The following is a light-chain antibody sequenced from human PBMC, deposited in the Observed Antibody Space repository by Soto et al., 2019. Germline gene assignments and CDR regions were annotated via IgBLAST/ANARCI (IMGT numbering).Light chain of an antibody. J-gene: IGKJ3*01. CDR1: QSVSSSY. Sequence: EIVLTQSPGTLSLSPGERATLSCRASQSVSSSYLAWYQQKPGQAPRLLIYGASSRATGIPDRFSGSGSGTDFTRTISRLEPEDFAVYYCQQYGSSPEITFGPGTKVDIK. CDR3: QQYGSSPEIT. CDR2: GAS. V-gene: IGKV3-20*01.